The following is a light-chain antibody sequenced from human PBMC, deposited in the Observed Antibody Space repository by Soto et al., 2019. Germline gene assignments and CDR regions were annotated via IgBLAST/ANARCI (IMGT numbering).Light chain of an antibody. CDR1: QSLLHSNGYNY. Sequence: DIVMTQSPLSLPVTPGEPAAISCRSSQSLLHSNGYNYLDWYLQKPGQSPQLLIYLGSNRASGVPDRFSGSGSGTDFTLKISRVEAEDVGLYYCMQALQTRFTFGSGTKVDIK. J-gene: IGKJ3*01. CDR2: LGS. CDR3: MQALQTRFT. V-gene: IGKV2-28*01.